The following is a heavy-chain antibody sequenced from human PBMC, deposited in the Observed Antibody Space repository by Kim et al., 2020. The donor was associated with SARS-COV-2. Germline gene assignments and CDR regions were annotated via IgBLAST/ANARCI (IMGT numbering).Heavy chain of an antibody. V-gene: IGHV4-59*09. Sequence: SLKSRVTISVDTSKNQFSLKLSSVTAADTAVYYCARGKPITIFGADAFDIWGQGTMVTVSS. CDR3: ARGKPITIFGADAFDI. D-gene: IGHD3-3*01. J-gene: IGHJ3*02.